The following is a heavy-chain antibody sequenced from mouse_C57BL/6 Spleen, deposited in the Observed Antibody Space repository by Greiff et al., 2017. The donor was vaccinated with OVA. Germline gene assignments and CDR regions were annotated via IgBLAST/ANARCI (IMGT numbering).Heavy chain of an antibody. CDR2: IWSGGST. CDR1: GFSLTSYG. J-gene: IGHJ4*01. Sequence: VMLVESGPGLVQPSQSLSITCTVSGFSLTSYGVHWVRQPPGKGLEWLGVIWSGGSTDYNAAFISRLSISKDNSKSQVFFKMNSLQADDTAIYYCAKVYYYAMDYWGQGTSVTVSS. V-gene: IGHV2-4*01. CDR3: AKVYYYAMDY.